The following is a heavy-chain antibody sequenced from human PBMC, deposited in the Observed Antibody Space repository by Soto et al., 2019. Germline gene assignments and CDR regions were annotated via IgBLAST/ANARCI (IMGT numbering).Heavy chain of an antibody. CDR3: AKDLTIYGDYVDYFDY. J-gene: IGHJ4*02. D-gene: IGHD4-17*01. CDR1: GFTFSSYA. Sequence: GGSLRLSCAASGFTFSSYAMSWVRQAPGNGLEWVSAISGSGGSTYYADSVKGRFTISRDNSKNTLYLQMNSLRAEDTAVYYCAKDLTIYGDYVDYFDYWGQGTLVTVSS. V-gene: IGHV3-23*01. CDR2: ISGSGGST.